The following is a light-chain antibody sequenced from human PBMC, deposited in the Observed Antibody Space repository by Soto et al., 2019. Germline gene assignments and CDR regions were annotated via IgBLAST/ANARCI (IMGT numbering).Light chain of an antibody. J-gene: IGLJ1*01. Sequence: QSALTQLPSASGSPGQSVTISCTGTGGDIGGYNFVSWYQQHPGKVPKLIIYEVNKRPSGVPDRFSGSKSGNTASLTVSGLQADDEADYYCSSYAGTNNRYVFGSGTKVTVL. CDR3: SSYAGTNNRYV. CDR2: EVN. V-gene: IGLV2-8*01. CDR1: GGDIGGYNF.